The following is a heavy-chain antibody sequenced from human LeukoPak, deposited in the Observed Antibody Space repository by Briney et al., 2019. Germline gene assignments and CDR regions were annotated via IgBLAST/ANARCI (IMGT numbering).Heavy chain of an antibody. CDR1: GCTFSSYA. Sequence: GASVKVSCKAPGCTFSSYAISWVRQAPRQGLEWMGGIIPIFGTANYAQKFEGRVTITADEYTSTAYMELSSLRSEDTAVYYCARGPCTGGVCYNAFDIWGQGTMVTVSS. CDR3: ARGPCTGGVCYNAFDI. CDR2: IIPIFGTA. J-gene: IGHJ3*02. D-gene: IGHD2-8*02. V-gene: IGHV1-69*13.